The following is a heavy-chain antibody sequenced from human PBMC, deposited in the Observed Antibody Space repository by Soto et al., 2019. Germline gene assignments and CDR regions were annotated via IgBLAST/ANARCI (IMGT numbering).Heavy chain of an antibody. Sequence: EEQLVESGGGLVQPGGSLRLSCVASGFILSGYNMHWVRQATGEGLEWVSAIGTAGDPYYSGSVKGRFTISRGNAENSVYLQMNSLRAGDTAVYNCARAGYDSSAYYFYAMDVWGPGTTVTVSS. D-gene: IGHD3-22*01. CDR2: IGTAGDP. CDR1: GFILSGYN. CDR3: ARAGYDSSAYYFYAMDV. V-gene: IGHV3-13*05. J-gene: IGHJ6*02.